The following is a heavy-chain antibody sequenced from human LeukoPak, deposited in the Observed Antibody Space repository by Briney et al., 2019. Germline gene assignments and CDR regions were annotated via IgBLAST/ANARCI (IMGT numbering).Heavy chain of an antibody. CDR1: GGSISNSIYY. D-gene: IGHD2-21*02. Sequence: SETLSLTCTVSGGSISNSIYYWGWIRHPPGKGLEWIGSIYYSGSTYYNPSLKSRVTISVDTSKNQFSLKLTSVTAADTAVFYCARSLPAVVTDTIAPFFDYWGQGTLVTVSS. CDR3: ARSLPAVVTDTIAPFFDY. CDR2: IYYSGST. J-gene: IGHJ4*02. V-gene: IGHV4-39*07.